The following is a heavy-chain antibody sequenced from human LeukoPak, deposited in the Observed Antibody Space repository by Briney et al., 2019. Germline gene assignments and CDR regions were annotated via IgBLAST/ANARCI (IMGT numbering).Heavy chain of an antibody. CDR3: ARVNINNWHSCDY. CDR2: IYHSGSP. V-gene: IGHV4-4*02. J-gene: IGHJ4*02. D-gene: IGHD1-1*01. Sequence: PSGTLSLTCAVSGGSISSNNWWGWVRQPPGKGLEWIGEIYHSGSPNYNPSLKSRVTISVDKSRNHFSLNLSSVTGADTAVYYCARVNINNWHSCDYWGQGTLVTVSS. CDR1: GGSISSNNW.